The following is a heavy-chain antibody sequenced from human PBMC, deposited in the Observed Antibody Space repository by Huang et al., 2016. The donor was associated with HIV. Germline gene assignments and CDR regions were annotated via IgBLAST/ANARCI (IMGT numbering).Heavy chain of an antibody. J-gene: IGHJ4*02. Sequence: MVESGGGLVQPGGSLRLSCSASGFTFGHYWMTWVRQAPGKVLKWLTNIRTDGVEHYYAAAVMGRFTTSRDNARNSVYLQMDNLRVDDTAVYYCGRASAYREYGADFWGQGTLVTVSS. CDR3: GRASAYREYGADF. V-gene: IGHV3-7*04. CDR2: IRTDGVEH. CDR1: GFTFGHYW. D-gene: IGHD4-17*01.